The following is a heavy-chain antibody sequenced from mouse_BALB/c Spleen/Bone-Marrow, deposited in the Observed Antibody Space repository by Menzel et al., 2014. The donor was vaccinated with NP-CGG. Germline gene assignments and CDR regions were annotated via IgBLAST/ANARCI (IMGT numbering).Heavy chain of an antibody. CDR1: GYTFSSYW. CDR3: AREDIATVVEMDY. Sequence: VQLQESGAELVKPGASVKISCKATGYTFSSYWIEWVKQRPGHGLEWIGEILPGSGSTNYNEKFKGKATFTADTSSNTAYMQLSSLTSEDSAVYYCAREDIATVVEMDYWGQGTSVTVSS. J-gene: IGHJ4*01. D-gene: IGHD1-1*01. CDR2: ILPGSGST. V-gene: IGHV1-9*01.